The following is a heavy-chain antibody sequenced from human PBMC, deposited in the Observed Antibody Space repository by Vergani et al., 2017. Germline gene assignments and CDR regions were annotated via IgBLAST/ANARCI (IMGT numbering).Heavy chain of an antibody. Sequence: QVQLQESGPGLVKPSETLSLTCTVSGGSISSYYWSWIRQPPGKGLEWIGYIYYSGSTNYNPSLKSRVTISVDTSKNQFSLKLSSVTAADTAVYYCARDSHDSCGYYFKEAFDIWGQGTMVTVSS. V-gene: IGHV4-59*01. D-gene: IGHD3-22*01. CDR3: ARDSHDSCGYYFKEAFDI. CDR1: GGSISSYY. CDR2: IYYSGST. J-gene: IGHJ3*02.